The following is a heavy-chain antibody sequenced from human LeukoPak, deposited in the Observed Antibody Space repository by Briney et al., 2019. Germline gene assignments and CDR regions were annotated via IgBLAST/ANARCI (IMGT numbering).Heavy chain of an antibody. CDR1: GGSNSSGSYY. Sequence: SQTLSLTCTVSGGSNSSGSYYWCWIRQPAGKGLEWIGRIYTSGSTNYNPSLKSRVTISVDTSKNQFSLKLSSVTAADTAVYYCARDTDWFDPWGQGTLVTVSS. J-gene: IGHJ5*02. D-gene: IGHD2-8*02. CDR3: ARDTDWFDP. CDR2: IYTSGST. V-gene: IGHV4-61*02.